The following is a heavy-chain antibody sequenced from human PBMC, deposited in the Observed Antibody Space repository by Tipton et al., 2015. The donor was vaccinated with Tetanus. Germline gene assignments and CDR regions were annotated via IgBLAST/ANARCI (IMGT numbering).Heavy chain of an antibody. Sequence: TLSLTCTVSGGSVNSDDYYWTWIRQHPGKGLDWIGYIFHTGGADYNPSLKSRATISIDTSKNQFSLKLSSVTAADTAVYYCARMDDSVWGSPFDPWGQGVLVTVSS. V-gene: IGHV4-31*03. CDR3: ARMDDSVWGSPFDP. CDR2: IFHTGGA. CDR1: GGSVNSDDYY. D-gene: IGHD3-16*01. J-gene: IGHJ5*02.